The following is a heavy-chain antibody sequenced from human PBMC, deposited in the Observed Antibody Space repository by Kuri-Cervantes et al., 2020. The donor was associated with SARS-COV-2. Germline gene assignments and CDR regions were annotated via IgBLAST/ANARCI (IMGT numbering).Heavy chain of an antibody. J-gene: IGHJ4*02. D-gene: IGHD6-13*01. CDR3: AKGGIGYSSSWYNY. V-gene: IGHV3-23*01. CDR2: ISGSGGST. CDR1: GFTFSSYA. Sequence: ETLSLTCAASGFTFSSYAMSWVRQAPGKGLEWVSAISGSGGSTYYADSVKGRFTISRDNSKNTLYLQMNSLRAEDTAVYYCAKGGIGYSSSWYNYWGQGTLVTVSS.